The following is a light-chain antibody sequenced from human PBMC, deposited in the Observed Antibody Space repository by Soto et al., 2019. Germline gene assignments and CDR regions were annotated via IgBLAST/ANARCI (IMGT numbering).Light chain of an antibody. CDR2: KAS. CDR1: QSISSW. CDR3: QQYNSYPLT. J-gene: IGKJ4*01. Sequence: DIQMTKSPSTLSASVGDRVTITCRASQSISSWLAWYQQKPGKAPKLLIYKASSLESGVPSRFSGSGSGTDFTLTISSLHPDDFATYYCQQYNSYPLTFGGGTKVDIK. V-gene: IGKV1-5*03.